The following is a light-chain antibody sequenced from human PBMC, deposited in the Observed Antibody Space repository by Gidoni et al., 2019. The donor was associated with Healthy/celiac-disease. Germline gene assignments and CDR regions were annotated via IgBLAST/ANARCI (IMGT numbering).Light chain of an antibody. CDR1: SGSIASNY. V-gene: IGLV6-57*01. J-gene: IGLJ2*01. Sequence: NFMLTQPHSVSESQGNTVTISCTRSSGSIASNYVQWDQHRPGSSHPTVIYEDNQRPSGVPDRFSGSIDSSSNSASLTISGLKTEDEADYYCQSYDSSNVVFGGGTTLTVL. CDR2: EDN. CDR3: QSYDSSNVV.